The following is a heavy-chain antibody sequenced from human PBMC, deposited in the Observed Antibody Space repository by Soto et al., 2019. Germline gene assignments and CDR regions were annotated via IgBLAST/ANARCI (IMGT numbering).Heavy chain of an antibody. CDR2: ISGSGGST. V-gene: IGHV3-23*01. CDR1: GFTFSSYA. Sequence: GGSLRLSCAASGFTFSSYAMSWVRQAPGKGLEWVSAISGSGGSTYYADSVKGRFTISRDNSKNTLYLKMNSLRAEGTAVYYCAPHPDYYDSSVDYWGQGTLVTVSS. J-gene: IGHJ4*02. CDR3: APHPDYYDSSVDY. D-gene: IGHD3-22*01.